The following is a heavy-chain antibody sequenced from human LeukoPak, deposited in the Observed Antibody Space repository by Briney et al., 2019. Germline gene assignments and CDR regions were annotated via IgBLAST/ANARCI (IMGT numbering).Heavy chain of an antibody. D-gene: IGHD4-17*01. J-gene: IGHJ4*02. V-gene: IGHV3-7*01. Sequence: PGGSLRLSCAASGFPFSDYWMNWVRQAPGKGLEWVANIKQDGSEKFYVDSVKGRFTISRDNAKNSLFLQMNSLRAEDTAVYYCAREGGLGDYGYYFDYWGQGTLVTVSS. CDR2: IKQDGSEK. CDR1: GFPFSDYW. CDR3: AREGGLGDYGYYFDY.